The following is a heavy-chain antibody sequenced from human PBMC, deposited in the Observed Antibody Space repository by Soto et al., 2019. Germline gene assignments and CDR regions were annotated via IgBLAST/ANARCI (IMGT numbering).Heavy chain of an antibody. Sequence: GGSLRLSCAASGFTFSGSAMHWVRQASGKGLEWVGRIRSKANSYATAYAASVKGRFTISRDDSKNTAYLQMNSLKTEDTAVYYCARDASLITIFGVVIIGHYYYGMDVWGQGTTVTVSS. CDR2: IRSKANSYAT. V-gene: IGHV3-73*01. D-gene: IGHD3-3*01. CDR1: GFTFSGSA. J-gene: IGHJ6*02. CDR3: ARDASLITIFGVVIIGHYYYGMDV.